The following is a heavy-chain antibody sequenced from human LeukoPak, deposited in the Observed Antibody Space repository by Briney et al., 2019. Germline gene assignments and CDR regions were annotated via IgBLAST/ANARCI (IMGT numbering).Heavy chain of an antibody. CDR3: AGVRYSSSTGNYDY. D-gene: IGHD6-13*01. Sequence: SETLSLTCTVSGGSISSYYWSWIRQPPGKGLEWIGYIYYSGSTNYNPSLKSRVTISVDTSKNQFSLKLSPVTAADTAVYYCAGVRYSSSTGNYDYWGQGTPVTVSS. V-gene: IGHV4-59*01. CDR1: GGSISSYY. J-gene: IGHJ4*02. CDR2: IYYSGST.